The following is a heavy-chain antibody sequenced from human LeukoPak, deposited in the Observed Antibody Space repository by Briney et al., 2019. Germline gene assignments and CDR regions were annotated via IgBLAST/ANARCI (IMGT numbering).Heavy chain of an antibody. D-gene: IGHD4-17*01. V-gene: IGHV3-11*05. CDR3: ARVSVTTFDY. Sequence: GGSLRLSCAASGFTFSDYYMSWIRQAPGKGLEWVSYISSSSSYTNYADPVKGRFTISRDNAKNSLYLQMNSLRAEDTAVYYCARVSVTTFDYWGQGTLVTVSS. CDR2: ISSSSSYT. J-gene: IGHJ4*02. CDR1: GFTFSDYY.